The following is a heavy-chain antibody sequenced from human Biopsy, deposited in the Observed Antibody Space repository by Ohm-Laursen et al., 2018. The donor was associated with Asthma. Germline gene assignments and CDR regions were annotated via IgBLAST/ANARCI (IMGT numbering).Heavy chain of an antibody. Sequence: GSSVKASCKTSGYTFNSAGITWVRQAPGQGLEWMGWISVYNGNTKDAQKLQDRVTMITDTSTSTAYMELRSLRSDDTAVYFCARAVDYSHYYGIDVWGQGTTVTVS. D-gene: IGHD3-10*01. V-gene: IGHV1-18*01. CDR3: ARAVDYSHYYGIDV. CDR1: GYTFNSAG. J-gene: IGHJ6*02. CDR2: ISVYNGNT.